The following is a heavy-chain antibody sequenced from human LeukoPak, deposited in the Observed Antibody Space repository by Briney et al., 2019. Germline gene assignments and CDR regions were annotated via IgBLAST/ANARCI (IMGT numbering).Heavy chain of an antibody. D-gene: IGHD3-3*01. V-gene: IGHV1-8*01. J-gene: IGHJ5*02. Sequence: GASVTVSFKSSGYTFTIYDINWVRQGTGQGLELMGLMHPNSGDTGYAQKFQGRVTMTRNTSISTAYMELSSLGSEDTAVYYCARGPARVRRFLEWLLSSWFDPWGQGTLVTVSS. CDR3: ARGPARVRRFLEWLLSSWFDP. CDR1: GYTFTIYD. CDR2: MHPNSGDT.